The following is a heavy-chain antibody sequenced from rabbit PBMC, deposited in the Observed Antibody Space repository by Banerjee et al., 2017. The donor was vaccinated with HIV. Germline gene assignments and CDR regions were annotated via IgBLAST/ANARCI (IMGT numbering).Heavy chain of an antibody. J-gene: IGHJ4*01. CDR1: GFSFSNKYV. CDR2: IYAGSSSA. D-gene: IGHD1-1*01. CDR3: AGSLVDNANL. V-gene: IGHV1S45*01. Sequence: QEQLEESGGGLVQPEGSLTLTCTASGFSFSNKYVMCWVRQAPGKGLEWIACIYAGSSSALYVSWAKGRFTISKTSSTTVTLQMTSLTVADTATYLCAGSLVDNANLWGQGTLVTVS.